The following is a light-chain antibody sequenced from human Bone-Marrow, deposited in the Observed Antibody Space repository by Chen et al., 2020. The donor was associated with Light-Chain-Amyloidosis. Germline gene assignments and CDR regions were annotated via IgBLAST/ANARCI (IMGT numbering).Light chain of an antibody. CDR1: SSYVGGYNF. CDR2: DVS. V-gene: IGLV2-14*03. CDR3: SSYTSSDTYV. J-gene: IGLJ1*01. Sequence: QSALTQPASGSGSPGQPITIPCTGTSSYVGGYNFVSWYQHNPGKAPKLMIYDVSNRPSGVSNRFSGSKSGNTASLTISGLQAEDEADYYCSSYTSSDTYVFGLGTRVSVL.